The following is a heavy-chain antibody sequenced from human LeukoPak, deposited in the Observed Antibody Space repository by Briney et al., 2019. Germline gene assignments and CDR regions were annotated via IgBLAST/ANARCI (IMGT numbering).Heavy chain of an antibody. CDR1: GYTFSSYA. Sequence: ASVKVSCKASGYTFSSYAMNWVRQAPGQGLEWMGWINTNTGNPTYAQGFTGRFVFSLDTSVSTAYLQISSLKAEDSAVYYCARDYFARGYHYYYYMDVWGKGTTVTVSS. J-gene: IGHJ6*03. V-gene: IGHV7-4-1*02. CDR3: ARDYFARGYHYYYYMDV. CDR2: INTNTGNP. D-gene: IGHD2/OR15-2a*01.